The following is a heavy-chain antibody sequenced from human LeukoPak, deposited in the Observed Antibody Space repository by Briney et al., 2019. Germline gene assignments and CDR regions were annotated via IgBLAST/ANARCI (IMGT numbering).Heavy chain of an antibody. CDR2: THYSGTT. CDR3: ARDRCRRDCPLDY. D-gene: IGHD2-21*02. J-gene: IGHJ4*02. V-gene: IGHV4-59*12. CDR1: GGSICSYY. Sequence: SETLSLTCTVTGGSICSYYWSCMRQPPGKGLEWIGYTHYSGTTHYNPSLKSRVTMSVDTSKNHFSLKLSSVTAADTAVYYCARDRCRRDCPLDYWGQGTLVTVSS.